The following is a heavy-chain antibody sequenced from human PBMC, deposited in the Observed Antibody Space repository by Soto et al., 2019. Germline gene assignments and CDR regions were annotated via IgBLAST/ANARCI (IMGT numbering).Heavy chain of an antibody. D-gene: IGHD1-26*01. CDR2: ISGSGGST. CDR1: GFTFSSYA. J-gene: IGHJ4*02. V-gene: IGHV3-23*01. Sequence: GGSLRLSCAASGFTFSSYAMSWVRQAPGKGLEWVSAISGSGGSTYYADSVKGRFTISRDNSKNTLYLQMNSLRAEDTAVYYCAKVPDEYYAPSADYWGQGTLVTVSS. CDR3: AKVPDEYYAPSADY.